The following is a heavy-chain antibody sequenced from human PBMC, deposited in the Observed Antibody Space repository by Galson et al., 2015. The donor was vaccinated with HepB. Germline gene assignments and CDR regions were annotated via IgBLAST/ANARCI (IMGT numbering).Heavy chain of an antibody. CDR3: ARAHTGALYPASGWFDP. D-gene: IGHD2-8*02. CDR2: ISPSNGYT. CDR1: DYTFIDYA. Sequence: SVKVSCKASDYTFIDYAISWVRQAPSQGLEWLGWISPSNGYTRYAQKLQDRVTMTTDTSTRTAYMEVRSLRSDDTAVYYFARAHTGALYPASGWFDPWGQGTLVTVSS. J-gene: IGHJ5*02. V-gene: IGHV1-18*01.